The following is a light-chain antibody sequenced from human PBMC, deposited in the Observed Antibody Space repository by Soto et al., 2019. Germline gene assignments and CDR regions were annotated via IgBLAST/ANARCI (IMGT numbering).Light chain of an antibody. Sequence: DIQLTQSPSFLSASVGDRVTITCRASQGISSYLVWYQQKPGKAPKLLIYAASTLQSGVPSRFSSSASGTEFTLTISSLQPEDFASYYCQQLNSYPLTFGGGTKVEIK. CDR2: AAS. CDR1: QGISSY. J-gene: IGKJ4*01. V-gene: IGKV1-9*01. CDR3: QQLNSYPLT.